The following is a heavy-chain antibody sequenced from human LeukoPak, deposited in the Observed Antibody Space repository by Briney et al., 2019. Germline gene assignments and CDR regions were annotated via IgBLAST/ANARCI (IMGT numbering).Heavy chain of an antibody. J-gene: IGHJ6*02. V-gene: IGHV4-59*01. CDR3: ARGPHYHDSSGYSPSYSYAMDV. D-gene: IGHD3-22*01. Sequence: SETLSLTCTVSGGTISSYYWSWIRQPPGKGLEWIGYIYYSGSTNYNPSLRSRVTISVDTSKNQFSLDLRSVTAADSAVYYCARGPHYHDSSGYSPSYSYAMDVWGQGTTVTVSS. CDR1: GGTISSYY. CDR2: IYYSGST.